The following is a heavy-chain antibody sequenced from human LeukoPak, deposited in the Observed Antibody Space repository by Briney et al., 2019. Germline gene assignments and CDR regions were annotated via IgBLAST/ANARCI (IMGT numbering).Heavy chain of an antibody. CDR1: RGTFISYA. CDR2: IIPIFGTE. V-gene: IGHV1-69*13. CDR3: ARDARHRYCSSSSCYRGWLDP. Sequence: ASVTVSFKASRGTFISYAISWVRQAPGQGLEWMGGIIPIFGTENYTQKFQGRVTITADASTSTAYMELGSLRSEDTAVYYCARDARHRYCSSSSCYRGWLDPWGQGTPVTVSS. D-gene: IGHD2-2*01. J-gene: IGHJ5*02.